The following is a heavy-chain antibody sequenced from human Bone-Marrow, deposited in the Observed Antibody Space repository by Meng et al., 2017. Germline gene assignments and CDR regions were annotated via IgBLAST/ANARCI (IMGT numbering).Heavy chain of an antibody. V-gene: IGHV3-33*01. CDR1: GFTFSNLG. CDR3: ARAAGFGEPAIDY. J-gene: IGHJ4*02. CDR2: IWYDGTNK. D-gene: IGHD3-10*01. Sequence: GESLKISCAASGFTFSNLGMHWVRQAPGKGLEWVASIWYDGTNKYYADSVKGRFTISRDNSKNTLYLQLNSLRAQDMAVYYCARAAGFGEPAIDYWGQGTLVTVSS.